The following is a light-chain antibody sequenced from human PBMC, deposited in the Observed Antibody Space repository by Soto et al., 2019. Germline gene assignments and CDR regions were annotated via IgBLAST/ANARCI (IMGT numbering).Light chain of an antibody. CDR3: QSYDDSLSVHYV. CDR2: GNT. CDR1: SSNIGSTYD. J-gene: IGLJ1*01. V-gene: IGLV1-40*01. Sequence: QSVLTQPPSVSGAPGQTVTISCTGSSSNIGSTYDVQWYQQLPGTAPKPLIHGNTNRPSGVPDRFSGSKSGTSASLAITGLQADDEADYYCQSYDDSLSVHYVFGTGTKVTVL.